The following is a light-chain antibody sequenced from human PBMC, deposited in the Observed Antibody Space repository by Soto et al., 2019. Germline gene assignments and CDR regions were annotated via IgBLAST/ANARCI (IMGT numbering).Light chain of an antibody. Sequence: ESVLTQSPGTLPLSPGERATLSCRASQSVTSNSLAWYQQKPGQAPRLLIYDASSRATGIPDRFSGSGSGTDFTLAISRLEPEDLAVYYCQQYGSSPPISFGQGTRLEIK. CDR2: DAS. V-gene: IGKV3-20*01. J-gene: IGKJ5*01. CDR3: QQYGSSPPIS. CDR1: QSVTSNS.